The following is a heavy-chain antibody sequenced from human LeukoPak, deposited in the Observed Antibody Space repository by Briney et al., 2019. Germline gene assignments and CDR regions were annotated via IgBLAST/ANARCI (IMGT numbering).Heavy chain of an antibody. Sequence: PGGSLRLSCAASGFTFSSYGMNWVRQAPGKGLEWVSGISGSGGNTYYADSVKGRFTISRDNSKNTLYLEMNSLRAEDTAVYYCARDARYNIDVWGQGTTVTVSS. V-gene: IGHV3-23*01. D-gene: IGHD3-9*01. J-gene: IGHJ6*02. CDR1: GFTFSSYG. CDR3: ARDARYNIDV. CDR2: ISGSGGNT.